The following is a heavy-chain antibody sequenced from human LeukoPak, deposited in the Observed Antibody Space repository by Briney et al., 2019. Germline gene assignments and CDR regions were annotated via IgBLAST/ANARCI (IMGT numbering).Heavy chain of an antibody. V-gene: IGHV4-59*12. CDR1: GGSTSSYY. CDR2: IYYSGST. CDR3: ARDLGVGATTQDWFDP. Sequence: SETLSLTCTVSGGSTSSYYWSWIRQPPGKGLEWIGYIYYSGSTNYNPSLKSRVTMSVDTSKNQFSLKLSSVTAADTAVYYCARDLGVGATTQDWFDPWGQGTLVTVSS. J-gene: IGHJ5*02. D-gene: IGHD1-26*01.